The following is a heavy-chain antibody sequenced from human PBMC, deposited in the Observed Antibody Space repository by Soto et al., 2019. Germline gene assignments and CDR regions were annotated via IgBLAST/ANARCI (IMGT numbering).Heavy chain of an antibody. CDR3: ARDLDYYGSGSYYPGGLDY. J-gene: IGHJ4*02. CDR2: ISSSSSYI. D-gene: IGHD3-10*01. V-gene: IGHV3-21*01. CDR1: GFTFSSYS. Sequence: PGGSLRLSCAASGFTFSSYSMNWVRQAPGKGLEWVSSISSSSSYIYYADSVKGRFTISRDNAKNSLYLQMNSLRAEDTAVYYCARDLDYYGSGSYYPGGLDYWGQGTLVTVSS.